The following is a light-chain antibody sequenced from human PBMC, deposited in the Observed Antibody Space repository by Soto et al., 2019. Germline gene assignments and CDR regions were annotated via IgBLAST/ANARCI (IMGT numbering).Light chain of an antibody. CDR2: GAS. J-gene: IGKJ1*01. V-gene: IGKV3-20*01. CDR3: QQYAASPRT. Sequence: EIVLTQSPGTLSLSPRERATLSCRASQSVANAYLAWYQHKVGQSPRLLIYGASNRAPGIPDRFSGSGSGTDFTLTISRLDPEDFAVYYCQQYAASPRTFGQGTQVEVK. CDR1: QSVANAY.